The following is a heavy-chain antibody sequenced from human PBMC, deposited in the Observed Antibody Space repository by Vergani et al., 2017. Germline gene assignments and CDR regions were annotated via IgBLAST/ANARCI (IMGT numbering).Heavy chain of an antibody. J-gene: IGHJ4*02. CDR2: INHSGST. V-gene: IGHV4-34*01. D-gene: IGHD2-15*01. CDR3: ASPYVVGRDY. CDR1: GGSFSGYY. Sequence: QVQLQQWGAGLLKPSETLSLTCAVYGGSFSGYYWSWIRQPPGKGLEWIGEINHSGSTNYNPSLKSRVTISVDTSKNQFSLKLSAVTAADTDVYYCASPYVVGRDYWGQGTLVTVSS.